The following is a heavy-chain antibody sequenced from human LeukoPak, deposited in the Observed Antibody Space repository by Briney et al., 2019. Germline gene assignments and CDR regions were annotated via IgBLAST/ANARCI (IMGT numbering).Heavy chain of an antibody. V-gene: IGHV1-69*13. J-gene: IGHJ6*03. CDR1: GGTFSSYA. Sequence: ASVKVSCKASGGTFSSYAISWVRQAPGQGLEWMGGIIPIFGTANYAQKFQGRVTITADESTSTAYMELSSLRSEDTAVYYCASGDGSSPYYYYMDVWGKGTTVTVSS. CDR2: IIPIFGTA. D-gene: IGHD3-10*01. CDR3: ASGDGSSPYYYYMDV.